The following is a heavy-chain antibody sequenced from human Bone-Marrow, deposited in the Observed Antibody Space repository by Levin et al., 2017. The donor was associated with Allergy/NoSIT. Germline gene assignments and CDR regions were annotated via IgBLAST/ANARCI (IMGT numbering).Heavy chain of an antibody. J-gene: IGHJ4*02. CDR2: TSVYNGHT. D-gene: IGHD3-10*01. V-gene: IGHV1-18*01. Sequence: GESLKISCKTSGYTFSISGITWVRQAPGQGLEWMGWTSVYNGHTNYAQRFEGRVTMTTDRATSTAYMELRSLRSDDTAVYYCARFVYYYTSGSSESPGADADYWGQGTLVTVSS. CDR1: GYTFSISG. CDR3: ARFVYYYTSGSSESPGADADY.